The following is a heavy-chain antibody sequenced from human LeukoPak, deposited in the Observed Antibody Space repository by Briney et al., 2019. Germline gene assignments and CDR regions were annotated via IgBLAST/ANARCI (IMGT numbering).Heavy chain of an antibody. CDR3: TTDPPLELELQTG. V-gene: IGHV3-15*01. CDR2: IKSKTDGGTT. D-gene: IGHD1-7*01. Sequence: QTGGSLRLSCAASGFTFSNAWVSWVRQAPGKGLEWVGRIKSKTDGGTTDYAAPVKGRFTISRDDSKNTLYLQMNSPKTEDTAVYYCTTDPPLELELQTGWGQGTLVTVSS. J-gene: IGHJ4*02. CDR1: GFTFSNAW.